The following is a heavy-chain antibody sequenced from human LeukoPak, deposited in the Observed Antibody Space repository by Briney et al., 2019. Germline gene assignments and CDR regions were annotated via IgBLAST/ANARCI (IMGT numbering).Heavy chain of an antibody. D-gene: IGHD3-16*02. J-gene: IGHJ3*01. Sequence: ASVKVSCKASGYTFTYRYLHWVRQAPGQALEWMGWITPFNGNTNYAQKFQDRVTITRDRSMSTAYMELSSLRSEDMAVYYCARDNVMTTFGGVIVNAFDFWGQGTMVTVPS. CDR3: ARDNVMTTFGGVIVNAFDF. V-gene: IGHV1-45*02. CDR1: GYTFTYRY. CDR2: ITPFNGNT.